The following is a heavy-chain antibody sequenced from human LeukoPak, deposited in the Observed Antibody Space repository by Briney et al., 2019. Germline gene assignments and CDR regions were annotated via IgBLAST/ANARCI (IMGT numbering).Heavy chain of an antibody. Sequence: ASVKVSCKASGYTFTGYYMHWVRQAPGQGLEWMGWINTNTGNPTYAQGFTGRFVFSLDTSVSTAYLQISRLKAEDTAVYYCGRDLNYGSLDYWGQGPLVTVSS. D-gene: IGHD3-16*01. V-gene: IGHV7-4-1*02. CDR3: GRDLNYGSLDY. J-gene: IGHJ4*02. CDR2: INTNTGNP. CDR1: GYTFTGYY.